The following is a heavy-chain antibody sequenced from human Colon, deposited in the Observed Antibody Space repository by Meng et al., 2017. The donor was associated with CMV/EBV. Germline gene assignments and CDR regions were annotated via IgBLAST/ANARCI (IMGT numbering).Heavy chain of an antibody. CDR1: GFTFTDYF. D-gene: IGHD3-9*01. CDR2: ISPSGNSL. CDR3: AKELFTGSGAAVGI. V-gene: IGHV3-11*01. J-gene: IGHJ6*02. Sequence: GGSLRLSCAASGFTFTDYFMIWIRQAPGEGLQWISQISPSGNSLKYADSVRGRFTISKDNTKKSMFLEMNSLRADDTAVYYCAKELFTGSGAAVGIWGQGTTVTVSS.